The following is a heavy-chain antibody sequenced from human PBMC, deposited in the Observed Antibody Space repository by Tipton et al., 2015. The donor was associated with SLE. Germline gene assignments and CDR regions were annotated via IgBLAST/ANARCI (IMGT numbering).Heavy chain of an antibody. V-gene: IGHV3-74*03. J-gene: IGHJ4*02. CDR2: IHSDGTYT. CDR1: GFTFSTYW. CDR3: VRGGGSVGQDFDY. Sequence: GSLRLSCAASGFTFSTYWMHWVRQVPGKGLVWVSRIHSDGTYTMSADSVKGRFATSRDNAKNTLFLQMNSLRVEDTAVYYCVRGGGSVGQDFDYWGQGTLVAVSS. D-gene: IGHD6-25*01.